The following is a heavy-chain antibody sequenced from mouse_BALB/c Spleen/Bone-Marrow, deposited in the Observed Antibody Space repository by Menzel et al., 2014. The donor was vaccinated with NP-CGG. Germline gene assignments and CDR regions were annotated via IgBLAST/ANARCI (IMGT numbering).Heavy chain of an antibody. Sequence: EVKLVESGGGLVQPGGSLRLPCTTSGFTFTDYYMSWVRQPPGKALEWLAFIRNKAYGYTTEYSASVRGRFTISRDNSQSILYLQMNTLRAEDSATYYCARFPMDYWGQGTSVTVSS. V-gene: IGHV7-3*02. CDR2: IRNKAYGYTT. CDR1: GFTFTDYY. CDR3: ARFPMDY. J-gene: IGHJ4*01.